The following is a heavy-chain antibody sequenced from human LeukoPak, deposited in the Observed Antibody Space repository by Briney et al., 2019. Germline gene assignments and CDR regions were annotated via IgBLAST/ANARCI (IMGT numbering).Heavy chain of an antibody. Sequence: SETLSLTCTVSGGSISSGGYYWSWIRQHPGKGLEWIGYIYYSGSTYYNPSLKSRVTISVDTSKNQFSLKLSSVTAADTAVYYCARGSFKYYDFWSGYRQSAFDIWGQGTMVTVSS. J-gene: IGHJ3*02. CDR3: ARGSFKYYDFWSGYRQSAFDI. D-gene: IGHD3-3*01. CDR1: GGSISSGGYY. V-gene: IGHV4-31*03. CDR2: IYYSGST.